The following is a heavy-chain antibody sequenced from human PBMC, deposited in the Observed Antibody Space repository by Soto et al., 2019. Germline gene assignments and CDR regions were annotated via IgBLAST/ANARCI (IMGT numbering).Heavy chain of an antibody. J-gene: IGHJ6*02. V-gene: IGHV3-11*01. CDR1: EFTFSDHY. CDR2: ISGSGDIK. Sequence: QVQLVESGGGLVKPGGSLRLSCAASEFTFSDHYMSWIRQAPGKGLERVSYISGSGDIKYYTDSVEGRFTVSRDNAKKSLYLQMNSLRVEDTAIYYCARENGHPGHNYAMDVWGQGTTVTVS. D-gene: IGHD2-8*01. CDR3: ARENGHPGHNYAMDV.